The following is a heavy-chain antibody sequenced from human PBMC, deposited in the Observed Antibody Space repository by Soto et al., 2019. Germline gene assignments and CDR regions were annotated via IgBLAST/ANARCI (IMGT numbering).Heavy chain of an antibody. V-gene: IGHV1-18*01. CDR2: ISAYNGDT. J-gene: IGHJ4*02. Sequence: ASVKVSCKASGYTFTSYGISWVRQAPGQGLEWMSWISAYNGDTNYAQKVQGRVTMTTDTSTSTAFMELRSLRSDDTAVYYCARDPGDCGGDCYSKYDYWGQGNLVTVSS. CDR3: ARDPGDCGGDCYSKYDY. CDR1: GYTFTSYG. D-gene: IGHD2-21*02.